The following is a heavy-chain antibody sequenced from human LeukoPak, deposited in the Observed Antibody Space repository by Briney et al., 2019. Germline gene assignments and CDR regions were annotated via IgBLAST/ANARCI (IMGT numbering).Heavy chain of an antibody. J-gene: IGHJ4*02. V-gene: IGHV4-39*07. Sequence: SETLSLTCTVSGGSISSSSYYWGWIRQPPGKGLEWIGSIYYSGSTYYNPSLKSRVTISVDTSKNQFSLKLSSVTAADTAVYYCAGTYYDILTGSDYWGQGTLVTVSS. CDR3: AGTYYDILTGSDY. D-gene: IGHD3-9*01. CDR1: GGSISSSSYY. CDR2: IYYSGST.